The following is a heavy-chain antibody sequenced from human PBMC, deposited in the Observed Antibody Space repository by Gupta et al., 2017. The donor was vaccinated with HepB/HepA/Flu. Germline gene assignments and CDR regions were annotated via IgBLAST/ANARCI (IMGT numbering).Heavy chain of an antibody. CDR3: AKGYSYGFDY. V-gene: IGHV3-30*18. CDR1: GFTFSSYG. J-gene: IGHJ4*02. D-gene: IGHD5-18*01. CDR2: ISYDGSNK. Sequence: QVQLVESGGGVVQPGRSLRLSWAASGFTFSSYGMHWVRQAPGKGLEWVAVISYDGSNKYYADSVKGRFTISRDNSKNTLYLQMNSLRAEDTAVYYCAKGYSYGFDYWGQGTLVTVSS.